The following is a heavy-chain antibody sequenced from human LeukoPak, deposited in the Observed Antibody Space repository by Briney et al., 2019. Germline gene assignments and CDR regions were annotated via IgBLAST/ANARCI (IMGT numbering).Heavy chain of an antibody. Sequence: GASVKVSCKASGYTFTGYYMLWVRQAPGQGLEWMGWINPNSGGTNYAQKFQGRVTMTRDTSISTAYMELSRLRSDDTAVYYCARSLGHDTSGYYLNDAFDIWGQGTMVTVSS. D-gene: IGHD3-22*01. CDR1: GYTFTGYY. CDR2: INPNSGGT. CDR3: ARSLGHDTSGYYLNDAFDI. J-gene: IGHJ3*02. V-gene: IGHV1-2*02.